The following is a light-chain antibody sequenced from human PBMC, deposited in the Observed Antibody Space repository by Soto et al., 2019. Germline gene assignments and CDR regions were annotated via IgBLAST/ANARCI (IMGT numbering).Light chain of an antibody. CDR1: QSVSSNY. Sequence: EIVLTQSPGTLSLSPGEIATLSCITSQSVSSNYLAWYQQKPGQAPRLLIYGASSRATGIPDRFSGSGSGTDFTLTISRLEPEDFAVYYCQQYGSSGRTFGQGTKVDIK. V-gene: IGKV3-20*01. J-gene: IGKJ1*01. CDR3: QQYGSSGRT. CDR2: GAS.